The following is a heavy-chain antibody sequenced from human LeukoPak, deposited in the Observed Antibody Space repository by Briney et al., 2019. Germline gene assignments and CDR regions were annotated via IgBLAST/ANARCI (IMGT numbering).Heavy chain of an antibody. J-gene: IGHJ3*02. D-gene: IGHD2-21*01. CDR1: GYTFTGYY. CDR2: IDPNSGGT. Sequence: ASVKVSCKASGYTFTGYYMHWVRQAPGQGLEWMGWIDPNSGGTNYAQKFQGRVTMTRDTSISTAYMELSRLRSDNTAVYYCARVGVIHDAFDIWGQGTMVTVSS. CDR3: ARVGVIHDAFDI. V-gene: IGHV1-2*02.